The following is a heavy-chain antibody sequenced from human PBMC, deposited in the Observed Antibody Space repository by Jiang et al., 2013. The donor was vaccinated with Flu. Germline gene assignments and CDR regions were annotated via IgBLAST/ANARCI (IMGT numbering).Heavy chain of an antibody. V-gene: IGHV3-23*04. D-gene: IGHD4-17*01. CDR2: ISGSGGST. CDR3: AKGSTTVTPEYFDY. Sequence: VQLVESGEAWYSLGSLRLSCAASGFTFSSYAMSWVRQAPGKGLEWVSAISGSGGSTYYADSVKGRFTISRDNSKNTLYLQMNSLRAEDTAVYYCAKGSTTVTPEYFDYWGQGTLVTVSS. J-gene: IGHJ4*02. CDR1: GFTFSSYA.